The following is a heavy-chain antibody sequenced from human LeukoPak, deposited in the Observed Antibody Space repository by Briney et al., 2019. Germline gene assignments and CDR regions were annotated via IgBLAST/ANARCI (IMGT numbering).Heavy chain of an antibody. CDR2: ISSSSSYI. CDR3: ATNLRYFDWLLENHFDY. CDR1: GFTFSSYT. Sequence: GGSLRLSCAASGFTFSSYTMNWVRQPPGKGLEWVSSISSSSSYIYYADSVKGRFTISRDNSKNTLYLQMNSLRAEDTAVYYCATNLRYFDWLLENHFDYWGQGTLVTVSS. J-gene: IGHJ4*02. D-gene: IGHD3-9*01. V-gene: IGHV3-21*04.